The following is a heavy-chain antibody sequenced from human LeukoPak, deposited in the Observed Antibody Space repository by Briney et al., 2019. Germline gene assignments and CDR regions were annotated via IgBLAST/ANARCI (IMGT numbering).Heavy chain of an antibody. Sequence: SETLSLTCAVYGGSFTGYYWGWIRQPPGKGLEWIGEINHSGSTTYNPSLKSRVTMSMDTSKNQFSLKLTSVTAADTAVYYCARGSPGNCGGGSCYLYYFDYWGLGNLVTVSS. D-gene: IGHD2-15*01. CDR2: INHSGST. CDR3: ARGSPGNCGGGSCYLYYFDY. V-gene: IGHV4-34*01. J-gene: IGHJ4*02. CDR1: GGSFTGYY.